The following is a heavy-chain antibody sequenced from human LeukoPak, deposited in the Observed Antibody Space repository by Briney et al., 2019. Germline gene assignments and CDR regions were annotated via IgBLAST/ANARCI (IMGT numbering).Heavy chain of an antibody. CDR3: ARDRGSGGSCSGCGWFDP. CDR1: GFTFSDYY. J-gene: IGHJ5*02. CDR2: ISSSGSTI. D-gene: IGHD2-15*01. Sequence: GGSLRLSCAASGFTFSDYYMSWIRQAPGKGLEGVSYISSSGSTIYYADSVKGRFTISRDNAKNSLYLQMNSLRAEDTAVYYCARDRGSGGSCSGCGWFDPWGQGTLVAVSS. V-gene: IGHV3-11*04.